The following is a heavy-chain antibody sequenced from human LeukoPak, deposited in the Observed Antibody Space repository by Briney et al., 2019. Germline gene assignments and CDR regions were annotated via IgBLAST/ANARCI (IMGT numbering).Heavy chain of an antibody. CDR3: ARENRSTSCCFDY. V-gene: IGHV3-7*01. D-gene: IGHD2-2*01. CDR2: IRQDGSEK. Sequence: GGSLRLSCAASGFTFSSYWMSWVRQAPGKGLEWVANIRQDGSEKYYVDSVKGQFTIYRDNAKNSLYLQMTSLRAEDTAVYYCARENRSTSCCFDYWGQGTLVTVSS. CDR1: GFTFSSYW. J-gene: IGHJ4*02.